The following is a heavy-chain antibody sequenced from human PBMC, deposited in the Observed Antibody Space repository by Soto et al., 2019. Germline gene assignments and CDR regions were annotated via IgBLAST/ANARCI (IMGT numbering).Heavy chain of an antibody. V-gene: IGHV4-30-2*01. CDR3: ARAHYGDYGYGMDV. CDR2: IYHSGSS. D-gene: IGHD4-17*01. Sequence: QLQLQESGSGLVKPSQTLSLTCAVSGGSISSGGYSWTWIRQPPGRGLEWIGYIYHSGSSYYNPSHKSRVTLSVDRSKSPSSLKLGSVPAADTAVYYCARAHYGDYGYGMDVWGQGTTVTVSS. J-gene: IGHJ6*02. CDR1: GGSISSGGYS.